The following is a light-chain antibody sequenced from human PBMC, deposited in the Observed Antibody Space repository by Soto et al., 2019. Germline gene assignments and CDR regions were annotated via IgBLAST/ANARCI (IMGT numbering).Light chain of an antibody. CDR1: QGISAW. Sequence: DIQMTQSPSTLSASVGDIVTITCRASQGISAWLAWYQQKPGKAPKLLIFDASTLESGVPSRFSGSGSGTEFTLTISSLQPDHFATYYCQQYKTYSPWTFGQGPKVEIK. V-gene: IGKV1-5*01. CDR2: DAS. J-gene: IGKJ1*01. CDR3: QQYKTYSPWT.